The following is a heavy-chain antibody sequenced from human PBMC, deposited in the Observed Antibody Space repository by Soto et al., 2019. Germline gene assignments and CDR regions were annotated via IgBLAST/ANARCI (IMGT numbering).Heavy chain of an antibody. Sequence: GGSLRLSCAASGFTFSSYAMSWVRQAPGKGLEWVSAISGSGGSTYYADSVKGRFTISRDNSKNTLYLQMNSLRAEDTAVYYCAKAGGIAVAGTIIDYWGQGTLVTVSS. J-gene: IGHJ4*02. V-gene: IGHV3-23*01. CDR2: ISGSGGST. D-gene: IGHD6-19*01. CDR1: GFTFSSYA. CDR3: AKAGGIAVAGTIIDY.